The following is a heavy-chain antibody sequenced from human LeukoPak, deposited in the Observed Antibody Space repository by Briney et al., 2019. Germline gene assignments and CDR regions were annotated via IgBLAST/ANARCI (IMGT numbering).Heavy chain of an antibody. V-gene: IGHV1-2*02. CDR1: GYTFTGYY. D-gene: IGHD3-22*01. J-gene: IGHJ5*02. CDR2: INPNSGGT. Sequence: ASVKVSCKASGYTFTGYYMHWVRQAPGQGLEWMGWINPNSGGTNYAQKFQGRVTMTRGTSISTAYMELSRLRSDDTAVYYCARDRAEYYYDSSGYSFDPWGQGTLVTVSS. CDR3: ARDRAEYYYDSSGYSFDP.